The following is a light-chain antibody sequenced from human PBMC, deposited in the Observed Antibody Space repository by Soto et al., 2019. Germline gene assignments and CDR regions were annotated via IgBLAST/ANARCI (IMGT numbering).Light chain of an antibody. J-gene: IGKJ1*01. Sequence: EIVLTQSPGTLSLSPGERATLSCRASQSVSSSYLAWYQQKPGQAPRLLIYGASKRATGIPDRFSGSGSGTDFTLTISSLQPEDFATYYCQQSYSTPTFGQGTKVDIK. CDR1: QSVSSSY. CDR3: QQSYSTPT. V-gene: IGKV3-20*01. CDR2: GAS.